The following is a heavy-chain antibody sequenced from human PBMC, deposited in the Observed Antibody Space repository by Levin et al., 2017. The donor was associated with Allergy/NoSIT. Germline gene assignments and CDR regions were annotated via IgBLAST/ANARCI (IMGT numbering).Heavy chain of an antibody. CDR2: IYYSGST. CDR1: GGSISGGGYH. J-gene: IGHJ4*02. Sequence: RSQILSLTCTVSGGSISGGGYHWTWIRQHPEKGLEWIGYIYYSGSTFYNPSLKSRLMISVDTSKNQFSLNVSSVTAADTAVYYCAREDGSTFDFWGQGALVTVAS. V-gene: IGHV4-31*03. D-gene: IGHD2-2*03. CDR3: AREDGSTFDF.